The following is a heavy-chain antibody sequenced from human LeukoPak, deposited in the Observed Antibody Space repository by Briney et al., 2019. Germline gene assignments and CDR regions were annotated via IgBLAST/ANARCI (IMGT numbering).Heavy chain of an antibody. CDR2: IIPIFGTA. CDR1: GGTFSSYA. Sequence: ASVKVSCKASGGTFSSYAISWVRQAPGQGLEWTGGIIPIFGTANYAQKFQGRVTITTDESTSTAYMELSSLRSEDTAVYYCARSRSGNYDDAFDIWGQGTMVTVSS. CDR3: ARSRSGNYDDAFDI. J-gene: IGHJ3*02. D-gene: IGHD4-11*01. V-gene: IGHV1-69*05.